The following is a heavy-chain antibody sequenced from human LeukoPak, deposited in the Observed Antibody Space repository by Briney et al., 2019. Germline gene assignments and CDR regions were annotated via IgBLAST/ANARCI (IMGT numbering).Heavy chain of an antibody. J-gene: IGHJ5*02. CDR2: INAGNGNT. D-gene: IGHD3-16*01. Sequence: ASVKVSCKASGYTITSYAMHWVRQAPGQRLEWMGWINAGNGNTKYSQKFQGRVTITRDTSTSTAYMELSSLRSEDTAVYYCAREWGSSRSQHNWFDPWGQGTLVTVSS. V-gene: IGHV1-3*01. CDR1: GYTITSYA. CDR3: AREWGSSRSQHNWFDP.